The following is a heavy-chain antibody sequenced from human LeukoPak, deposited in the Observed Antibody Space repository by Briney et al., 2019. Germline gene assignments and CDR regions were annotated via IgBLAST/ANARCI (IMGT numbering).Heavy chain of an antibody. J-gene: IGHJ3*02. V-gene: IGHV4-4*02. CDR2: IYHSGST. CDR1: GGSISSSNW. CDR3: ARGGYYDSSGYYYDAFDI. D-gene: IGHD3-22*01. Sequence: PSGTLSLICAVSGGSISSSNWWSWVRQPPGKGLEWIGEIYHSGSTNYNPSLKSRVTISVDKSKNQFSLKLSSVTAADTAVYYCARGGYYDSSGYYYDAFDIWGQGTMVTVSS.